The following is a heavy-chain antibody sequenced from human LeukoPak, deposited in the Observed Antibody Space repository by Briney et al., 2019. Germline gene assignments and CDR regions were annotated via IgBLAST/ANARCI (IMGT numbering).Heavy chain of an antibody. CDR1: GFTFSIYW. CDR2: IKQDGSEK. V-gene: IGHV3-7*01. D-gene: IGHD1-26*01. Sequence: PGGSLRLSCAASGFTFSIYWMTWVRQAPGKGLEWVANIKQDGSEKYYVDSVKGRFTISRDNAKNSLFLQMNSLRAEGTAVYYCATDRSVGATYRFDHWGQGTLVTVSS. CDR3: ATDRSVGATYRFDH. J-gene: IGHJ4*02.